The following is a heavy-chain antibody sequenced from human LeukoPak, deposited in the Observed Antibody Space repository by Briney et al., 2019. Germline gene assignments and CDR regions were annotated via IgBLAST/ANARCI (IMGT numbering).Heavy chain of an antibody. CDR3: ARFSDYYYMDV. J-gene: IGHJ6*03. D-gene: IGHD1-26*01. CDR1: GFTFSSYS. Sequence: GGSLGLSCAASGFTFSSYSINWVRQAPGKGLEWVSYISSSSSSIYYADSVKGRFTISRDNAKNSLYLQMNSLRAEDTAVYYCARFSDYYYMDVWGKGTTVTVSS. V-gene: IGHV3-48*04. CDR2: ISSSSSSI.